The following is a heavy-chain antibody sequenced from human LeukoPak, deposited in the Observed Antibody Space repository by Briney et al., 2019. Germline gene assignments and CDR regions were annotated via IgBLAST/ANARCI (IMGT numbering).Heavy chain of an antibody. V-gene: IGHV4-4*07. CDR2: IYTSGST. Sequence: PSETLSLTCTVSGGSISSYYRSWIRQPAGQGLEWIGRIYTSGSTNYNPSLKSRVTMSVDTSKNQFSLKLSSVTAADTAVYYCARDSPDIVVVPAAPNDYYYYMDVWGKGTTVTVSS. CDR1: GGSISSYY. J-gene: IGHJ6*03. D-gene: IGHD2-2*01. CDR3: ARDSPDIVVVPAAPNDYYYYMDV.